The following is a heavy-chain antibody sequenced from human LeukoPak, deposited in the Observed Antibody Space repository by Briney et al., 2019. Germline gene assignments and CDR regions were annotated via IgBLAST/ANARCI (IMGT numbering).Heavy chain of an antibody. V-gene: IGHV3-30*04. CDR2: ISYDGGNK. J-gene: IGHJ4*02. CDR1: GFAFSYYT. D-gene: IGHD6-6*01. Sequence: SGGSLRLTCAAPGFAFSYYTMHWVRQAPGKGLEWVAIISYDGGNKYYADSVKGRFTISRDNSKNTLYLQMNSLRAEDTAVYFCVSLGYSSSSVRYWGQGTLVTVSS. CDR3: VSLGYSSSSVRY.